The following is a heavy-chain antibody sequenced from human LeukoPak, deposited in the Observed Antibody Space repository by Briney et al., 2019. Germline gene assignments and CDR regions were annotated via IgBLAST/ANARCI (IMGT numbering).Heavy chain of an antibody. V-gene: IGHV3-7*01. J-gene: IGHJ4*02. CDR3: ARGLRWCDY. CDR2: IKNDGSEK. CDR1: GFTFSSYW. D-gene: IGHD4-23*01. Sequence: PGGSLRLSCAASGFTFSSYWMRWVRQPPGKGLEWVANIKNDGSEKDYVDSVKGRFTISRDNAKNSLYLQMNSLRAEDTAVYYCARGLRWCDYWCQGTLVTVSS.